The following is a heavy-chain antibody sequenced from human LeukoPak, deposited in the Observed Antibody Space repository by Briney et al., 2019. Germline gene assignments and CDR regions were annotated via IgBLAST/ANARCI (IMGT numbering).Heavy chain of an antibody. CDR3: ARANFLYCSSSTCLFDY. V-gene: IGHV1-2*02. Sequence: ASVKVSCKASGYTFTDYYMHWVRQAPGQGFEWMGWINPNDGGTNYAQKFQGRVTMTRDTSISTAHMEVSRLRSDDTAVYYCARANFLYCSSSTCLFDYWGQETLVTVSS. CDR1: GYTFTDYY. CDR2: INPNDGGT. J-gene: IGHJ4*02. D-gene: IGHD2-2*01.